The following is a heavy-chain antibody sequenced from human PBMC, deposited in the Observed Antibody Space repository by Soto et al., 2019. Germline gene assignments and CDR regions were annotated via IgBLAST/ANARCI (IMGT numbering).Heavy chain of an antibody. V-gene: IGHV3-66*01. Sequence: RSMRLSCAASGFTGSSTFMGCVRQAPGKGLEWVSVINTGDNTYYADSVRGRLTVSRDNSKNSLYLQMNSLRAEDTAVYYCARTMTTATIPDYLGQGTLVTVPS. CDR3: ARTMTTATIPDY. J-gene: IGHJ4*02. D-gene: IGHD4-4*01. CDR1: GFTGSSTF. CDR2: INTGDNT.